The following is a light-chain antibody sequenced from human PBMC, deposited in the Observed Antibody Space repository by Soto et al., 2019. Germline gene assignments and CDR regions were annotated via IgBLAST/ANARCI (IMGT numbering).Light chain of an antibody. CDR1: QSISNY. V-gene: IGKV1-39*01. CDR3: QQSYSTPVT. Sequence: DIQMTQSPSSLSTSVGDRVTITCRASQSISNYLNWYQQKPGKAPKLLIYSASSLQSGVPSRFSGSGSGTDFTLTISNLQPEDFATYYCQQSYSTPVTFGGGTKVEI. J-gene: IGKJ4*01. CDR2: SAS.